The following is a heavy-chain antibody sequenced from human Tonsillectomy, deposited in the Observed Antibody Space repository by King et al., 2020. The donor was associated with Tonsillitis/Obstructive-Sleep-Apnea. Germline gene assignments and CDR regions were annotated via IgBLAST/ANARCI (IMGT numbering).Heavy chain of an antibody. CDR2: IHYRGST. Sequence: QLQESGPGLLKPSETLSLTCTVSRGSISTSTSYWGWIRQPPGKGLEWIGSIHYRGSTYYNPSLKSRVTISVDTSKNQFSMQLSSVTAADTAMYYCAVEGSSGFYAFDIWGQGTMVTVSS. CDR3: AVEGSSGFYAFDI. CDR1: RGSISTSTSY. V-gene: IGHV4-39*01. D-gene: IGHD3-22*01. J-gene: IGHJ3*02.